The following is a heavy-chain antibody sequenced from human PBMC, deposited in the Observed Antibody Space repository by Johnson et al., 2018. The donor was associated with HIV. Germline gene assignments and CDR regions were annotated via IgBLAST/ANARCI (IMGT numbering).Heavy chain of an antibody. Sequence: VQLVESGGGLVQPGGSLRLSCAASGFTFSSYWMHWVRQAPGKGLVWVSRINSDGSSTSYADSVKGRFTISRDNAKNTLYLQMNSLRAEDTALYYCARDRMLAAAFDIWGQGTMVTVSS. CDR3: ARDRMLAAAFDI. D-gene: IGHD2-15*01. V-gene: IGHV3-74*01. J-gene: IGHJ3*02. CDR1: GFTFSSYW. CDR2: INSDGSST.